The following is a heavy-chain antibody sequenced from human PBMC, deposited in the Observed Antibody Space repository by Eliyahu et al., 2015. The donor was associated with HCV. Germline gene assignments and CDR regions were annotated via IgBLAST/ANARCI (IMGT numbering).Heavy chain of an antibody. CDR2: ISGSGSST. D-gene: IGHD2-15*01. CDR3: AKDNAVVLTNFDY. Sequence: EVQLLESGGGLVQPWGSLRLSCAASGFTFSSYAMTWVRQAPGKGLEWVSGISGSGSSTYYADSVRGRYTISRDNPKNTLYLQMSSLRAEDTAVYYCAKDNAVVLTNFDYWGQGTQVTVSS. V-gene: IGHV3-23*01. J-gene: IGHJ4*02. CDR1: GFTFSSYA.